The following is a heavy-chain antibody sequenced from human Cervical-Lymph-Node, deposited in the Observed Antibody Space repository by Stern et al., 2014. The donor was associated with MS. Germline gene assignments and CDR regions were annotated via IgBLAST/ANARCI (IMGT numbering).Heavy chain of an antibody. Sequence: QVQLVQSGAEGKQPGSSVKVSCKASGGTFNVYAINWLRQAPGQGLEWMGGIIPIIGTANYAQNFQGRVTITADESTRPSSMQLSSLRSDDTAVYYCARDGRHTNNFGLAVWGQGTTVTVSS. V-gene: IGHV1-69*01. CDR2: IIPIIGTA. CDR3: ARDGRHTNNFGLAV. CDR1: GGTFNVYA. J-gene: IGHJ6*02.